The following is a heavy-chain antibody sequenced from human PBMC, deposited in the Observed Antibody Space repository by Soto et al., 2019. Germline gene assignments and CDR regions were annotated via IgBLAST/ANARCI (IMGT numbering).Heavy chain of an antibody. CDR3: ARDRGPIVRRNWFDP. CDR1: GYTFTSYG. D-gene: IGHD1-26*01. CDR2: ISAYSGNT. Sequence: ASVKVSCKASGYTFTSYGISWVRQAPGQGLEWMGWISAYSGNTNYAQKLQGRVTMTTDTSTSTAYMELRSLRSDDTAVYYCARDRGPIVRRNWFDPWGQGTLVTVS. V-gene: IGHV1-18*01. J-gene: IGHJ5*02.